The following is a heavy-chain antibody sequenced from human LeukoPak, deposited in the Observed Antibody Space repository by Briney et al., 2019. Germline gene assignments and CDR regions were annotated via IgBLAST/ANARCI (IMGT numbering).Heavy chain of an antibody. CDR1: GGSISSYY. V-gene: IGHV4-59*01. CDR2: IYYSGST. J-gene: IGHJ6*04. Sequence: SETLSLTCTVSGGSISSYYWSWIRQPPGKGLEWIGYIYYSGSTNYNPSLKSRVTISVDTSKNQFSLKLSSVTAADTAVYYCASSNYGILTGRTYYYGMDVWGKGTTVTVSS. CDR3: ASSNYGILTGRTYYYGMDV. D-gene: IGHD3-9*01.